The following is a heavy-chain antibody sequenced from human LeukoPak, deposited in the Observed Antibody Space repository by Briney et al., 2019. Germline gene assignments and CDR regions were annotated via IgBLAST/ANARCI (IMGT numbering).Heavy chain of an antibody. CDR2: IYTSGST. CDR1: GGSISSGRYY. J-gene: IGHJ3*02. Sequence: SQTLSLTCTVSGGSISSGRYYWSWIRQPAGKGLEWIGRIYTSGSTNYNPSLKSRVTISVDTSKNQFSLKLSSVTAADTAVYYCARGTMTDAFDIWGQGTMVTVSS. D-gene: IGHD3-22*01. CDR3: ARGTMTDAFDI. V-gene: IGHV4-61*02.